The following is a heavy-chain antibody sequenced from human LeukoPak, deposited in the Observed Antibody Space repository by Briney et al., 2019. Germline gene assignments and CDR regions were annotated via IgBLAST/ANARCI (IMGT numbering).Heavy chain of an antibody. V-gene: IGHV3-15*01. CDR3: NTDPPSGY. CDR1: GLTFIDAW. J-gene: IGHJ4*02. Sequence: GGSLRLSCTASGLTFIDAWMSWVRQAPGEGVEWVGRIKGKNYGETTDYIAPVKGRFTISRDDSKNTLYLQMDSLRIEDTAVYYCNTDPPSGYWGQGTLVTVSS. D-gene: IGHD3-10*01. CDR2: IKGKNYGETT.